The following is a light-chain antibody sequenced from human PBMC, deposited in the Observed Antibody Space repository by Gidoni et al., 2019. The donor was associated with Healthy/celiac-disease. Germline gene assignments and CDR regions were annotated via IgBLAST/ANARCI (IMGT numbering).Light chain of an antibody. V-gene: IGKV3-11*01. Sequence: EIVFTQSPATLSLSPGERATLSCRASQSVSSDLAWYQQKPGQAPRLLIYDASNRATGIPARFSGSGSGTDFTLTISSLEPEDFAVYYCQQRSNWPPKFTFGPGTKVDIK. CDR1: QSVSSD. CDR3: QQRSNWPPKFT. J-gene: IGKJ3*01. CDR2: DAS.